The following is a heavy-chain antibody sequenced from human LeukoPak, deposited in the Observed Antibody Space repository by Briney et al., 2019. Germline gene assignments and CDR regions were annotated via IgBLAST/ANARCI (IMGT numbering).Heavy chain of an antibody. CDR1: GFTLSTYT. CDR2: ISKTSDYI. D-gene: IGHD3-22*01. V-gene: IGHV3-21*01. Sequence: GGSLRLSCAASGFTLSTYTMNWVRQAPGKGLEWVSSISKTSDYIYYVDSVRGRFTISRDSAKNSLSLQMNNLRAEDTAVYYCARDITYYYDSSGYYYPVWGQGTLVIVSS. J-gene: IGHJ1*01. CDR3: ARDITYYYDSSGYYYPV.